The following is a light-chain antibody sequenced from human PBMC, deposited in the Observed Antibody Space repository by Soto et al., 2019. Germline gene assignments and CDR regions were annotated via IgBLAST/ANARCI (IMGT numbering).Light chain of an antibody. CDR3: NSYTSSSTFV. J-gene: IGLJ1*01. V-gene: IGLV2-14*01. Sequence: QSALTQPASVSGSPGQSITISCTGTSSDVGGYNYVSWYQQHPGKAPKLIIYGVTNRPSGVSSRFSGSRSGNTASLTISGLQAEDEAEYFCNSYTSSSTFVFGTGTKLTV. CDR2: GVT. CDR1: SSDVGGYNY.